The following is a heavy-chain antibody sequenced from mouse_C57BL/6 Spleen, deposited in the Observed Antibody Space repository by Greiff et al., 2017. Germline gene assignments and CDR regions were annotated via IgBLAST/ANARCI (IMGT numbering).Heavy chain of an antibody. D-gene: IGHD2-4*01. J-gene: IGHJ4*01. CDR2: IYPGDGDT. CDR1: GYAFSSSW. V-gene: IGHV1-82*01. Sequence: VQLQQSGPELVKPGASVKISCKASGYAFSSSWMNWVKQRPGKGLEWIGRIYPGDGDTNYNGKFKGKATLTADKSSSTAYMQLSSLTSEDSAVYFGARKGIYYDYGGYAMDYWGQGTSVTVSS. CDR3: ARKGIYYDYGGYAMDY.